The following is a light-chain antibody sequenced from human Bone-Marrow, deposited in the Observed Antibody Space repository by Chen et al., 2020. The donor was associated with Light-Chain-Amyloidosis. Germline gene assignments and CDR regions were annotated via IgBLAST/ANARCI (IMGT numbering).Light chain of an antibody. V-gene: IGLV4-69*01. CDR1: SGHSKYA. Sequence: QLVVTQSPSASASLGASVKLTCTLSSGHSKYAVAWHQQQPEKGPRYLMKLNGDGRHNKGDGIPDRFSGSSSGAERYLTISSLQSEDEADYFCQTWGTGIQVFGGGTKLTVL. J-gene: IGLJ3*02. CDR3: QTWGTGIQV. CDR2: LNGDGRH.